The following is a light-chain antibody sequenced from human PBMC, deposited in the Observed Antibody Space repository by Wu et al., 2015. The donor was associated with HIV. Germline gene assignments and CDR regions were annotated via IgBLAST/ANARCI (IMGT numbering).Light chain of an antibody. CDR2: EAF. Sequence: QLTQSPDSLSASVGDRVTLTCRASQSISYFLNWYQQKPGKAPNLLIYEAFNLQSGVPSRFSGSGSGTDFTLTISSLQPEDAATYYCQQSYATPPYTFGQGTKLEIK. V-gene: IGKV1-39*01. J-gene: IGKJ2*01. CDR3: QQSYATPPYT. CDR1: QSISYF.